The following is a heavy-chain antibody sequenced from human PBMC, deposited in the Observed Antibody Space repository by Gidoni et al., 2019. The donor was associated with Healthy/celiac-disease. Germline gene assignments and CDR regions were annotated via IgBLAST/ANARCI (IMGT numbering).Heavy chain of an antibody. D-gene: IGHD2-2*01. CDR3: ATDSTRYYGMDV. CDR1: GFTFSSYA. CDR2: ISGSGGST. J-gene: IGHJ6*02. Sequence: EVQLLESGGGLVQTGGSLRRCCAAPGFTFSSYAIIWVRQAPGMGLEWFSAISGSGGSTYYADSVKGRFTISRDNSKNTLDLQMNSLRAEDTAVYYCATDSTRYYGMDVWGQGTSVTVSS. V-gene: IGHV3-23*01.